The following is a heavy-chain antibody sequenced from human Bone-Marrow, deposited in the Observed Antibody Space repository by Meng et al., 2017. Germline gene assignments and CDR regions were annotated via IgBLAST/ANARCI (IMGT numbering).Heavy chain of an antibody. J-gene: IGHJ4*02. CDR1: GGSFSTYT. Sequence: QVQLVQSGAEVKKPGSSVKVACKTSGGSFSTYTFSWVRQAPEQGLEWMGGLIPVLNKAKSAPRFQDRVTFTADETTTTAYMELSSLTFEDTAVYFCARGRGNQPLFDFWGQGTLVTVSS. D-gene: IGHD2/OR15-2a*01. V-gene: IGHV1-69*10. CDR3: ARGRGNQPLFDF. CDR2: LIPVLNKA.